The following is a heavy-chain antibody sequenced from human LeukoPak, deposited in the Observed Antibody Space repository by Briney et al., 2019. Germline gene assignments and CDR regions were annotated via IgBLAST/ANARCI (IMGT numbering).Heavy chain of an antibody. D-gene: IGHD1-26*01. CDR2: INLGGST. V-gene: IGHV4-34*01. CDR1: GGSFDGYS. J-gene: IGHJ5*02. Sequence: SETLSLTCGIYGGSFDGYSWSWIRQSPGKGLEWIGEINLGGSTTYNPPLKSRVTISVDTSKNQFSLKLRSVTAADTAVYYCARDSEGNWFDPWGRGTLVIVSS. CDR3: ARDSEGNWFDP.